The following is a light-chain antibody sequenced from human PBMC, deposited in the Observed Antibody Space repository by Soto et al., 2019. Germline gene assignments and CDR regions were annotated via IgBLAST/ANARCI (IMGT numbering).Light chain of an antibody. CDR1: SSGVGGYSF. CDR3: SSYADTDRVI. Sequence: QSALTQPPSASGSPGQSVTISCTGTSSGVGGYSFVSWYQQRPGKAPKLMIYDVTKRPSGVPDRFSASKSGNTASLTVSGLQAADEADYFSSSYADTDRVIFGGGTKLTVL. CDR2: DVT. V-gene: IGLV2-8*01. J-gene: IGLJ2*01.